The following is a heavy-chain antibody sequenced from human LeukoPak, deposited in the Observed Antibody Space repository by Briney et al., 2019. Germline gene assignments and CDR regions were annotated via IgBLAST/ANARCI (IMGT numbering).Heavy chain of an antibody. Sequence: GGSLRLSCAASGFTLTSYGMSWVRQAPGRGLEWVSFISDGGAGTHYADSVKGRFTISRDNSKNTLYLQMNGLRAEDTAVYYCARDPTRDDFWSGYFPSHYYYYGMDVWGQGTTVTVSS. CDR1: GFTLTSYG. V-gene: IGHV3-23*01. CDR3: ARDPTRDDFWSGYFPSHYYYYGMDV. CDR2: ISDGGAGT. D-gene: IGHD3-3*01. J-gene: IGHJ6*02.